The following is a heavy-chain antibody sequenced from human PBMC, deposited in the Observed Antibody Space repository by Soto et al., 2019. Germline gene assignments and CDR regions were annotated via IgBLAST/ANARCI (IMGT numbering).Heavy chain of an antibody. CDR3: AGPGSGSYSDY. J-gene: IGHJ4*02. V-gene: IGHV4-39*01. Sequence: QLQLQESGPGLVKPSETLSLTCTVSGGSISSSSYYWGWIRQPPGKGLEWIGSIYYSGSTYYNPSLKSRVTISVDTSKNQFSLKLSSVTAADTAVYYCAGPGSGSYSDYWGQGTLVTVSS. CDR1: GGSISSSSYY. D-gene: IGHD3-10*01. CDR2: IYYSGST.